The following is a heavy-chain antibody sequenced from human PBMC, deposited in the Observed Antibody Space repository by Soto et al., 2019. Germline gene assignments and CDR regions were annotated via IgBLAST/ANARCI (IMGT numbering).Heavy chain of an antibody. D-gene: IGHD3-16*01. Sequence: QVQLVQSGAEVKKPGSSVKVSCKASGGTFSSYAINWVRQAPGQGLEWMGGIIPISGTADYAQKFQGRVTITADQSTSTASMELRSLRSEDKAVYYCAQCLLGVNYWYGMDVWGQGTTVTVSS. CDR1: GGTFSSYA. CDR3: AQCLLGVNYWYGMDV. J-gene: IGHJ6*02. CDR2: IIPISGTA. V-gene: IGHV1-69*12.